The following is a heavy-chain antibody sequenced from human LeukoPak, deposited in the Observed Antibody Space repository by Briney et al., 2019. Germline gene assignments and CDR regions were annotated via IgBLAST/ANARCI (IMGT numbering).Heavy chain of an antibody. CDR2: ISSSSSYI. D-gene: IGHD4-17*01. CDR3: ARVGGDYVFDWYFDL. Sequence: GGSLRLSCAASGFTFSSYSMNWVRQAPGKGLEWVSSISSSSSYIYYADSVKGRFTISRDNAENSLYLQMNSLRAEDTAVYYCARVGGDYVFDWYFDLWGRGTLVTVSS. V-gene: IGHV3-21*01. CDR1: GFTFSSYS. J-gene: IGHJ2*01.